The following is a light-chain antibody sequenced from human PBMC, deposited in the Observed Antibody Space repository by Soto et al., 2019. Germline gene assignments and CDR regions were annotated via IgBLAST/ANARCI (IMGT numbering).Light chain of an antibody. CDR1: QSISSW. CDR2: KAS. J-gene: IGKJ1*01. Sequence: DIQMTQSPSTLSASVGDRITITCRASQSISSWLAWYQQKPGKAPKLLIYKASTLEEGVPSRFSGSGSGTVISLSLCRLQPDEFSTDSCQRLYRYLTFGKGTKVQIK. CDR3: QRLYRYLT. V-gene: IGKV1-5*03.